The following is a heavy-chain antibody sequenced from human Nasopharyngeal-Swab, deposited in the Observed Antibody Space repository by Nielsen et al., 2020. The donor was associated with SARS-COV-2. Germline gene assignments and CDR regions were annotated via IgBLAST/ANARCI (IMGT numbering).Heavy chain of an antibody. D-gene: IGHD3-22*01. V-gene: IGHV1-69*04. CDR1: GGTFSSYA. CDR2: IIPIFGIA. CDR3: ASQGGGDYYDSRRYYNYVMDV. Sequence: SVKVSCKASGGTFSSYAISWVRQAPGQGLEWMGRIIPIFGIANYAQKLQGRVTITADKATSTAYMELGSLRSEDTAVDYRASQGGGDYYDSRRYYNYVMDVWGQGTTVTVSS. J-gene: IGHJ6*02.